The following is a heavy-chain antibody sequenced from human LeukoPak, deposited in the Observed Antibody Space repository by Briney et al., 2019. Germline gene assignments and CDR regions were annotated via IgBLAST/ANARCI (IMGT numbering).Heavy chain of an antibody. CDR2: FDPEDGET. J-gene: IGHJ4*02. CDR3: ATELALDRWYFDY. CDR1: GYTHTELS. V-gene: IGHV1-24*01. D-gene: IGHD1-7*01. Sequence: ASGKVFCKVSGYTHTELSMHGVRQAGGKGLEWMGGFDPEDGETIYAQKFQGRVTMTEDTSTDTAYMELSSLRSEDTAVYYCATELALDRWYFDYWGQGTLVT.